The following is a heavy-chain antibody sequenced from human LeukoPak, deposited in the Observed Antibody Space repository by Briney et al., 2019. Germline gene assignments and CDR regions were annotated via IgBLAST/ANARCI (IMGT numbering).Heavy chain of an antibody. CDR1: GITFSNVW. CDR3: APWVDSSSWSLAHGMDV. J-gene: IGHJ6*02. V-gene: IGHV3-15*01. CDR2: IKSKTDGKRKTDGGTT. Sequence: GGSLRLSCAASGITFSNVWMSWVRQAPGKGLEWVGRIKSKTDGKRKTDGGTTDYAAPVKGRFTISRDDSKNTLFLQMNSLRAEDTAVYYCAPWVDSSSWSLAHGMDVWGQGTTVTVSS. D-gene: IGHD6-13*01.